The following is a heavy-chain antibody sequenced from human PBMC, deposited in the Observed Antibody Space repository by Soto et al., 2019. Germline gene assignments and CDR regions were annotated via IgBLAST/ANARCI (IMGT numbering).Heavy chain of an antibody. CDR1: GFTFSSYG. D-gene: IGHD4-17*01. J-gene: IGHJ4*02. CDR3: ARDANGDYRWGYFDY. CDR2: IWYDGSNK. V-gene: IGHV3-33*01. Sequence: GGSLRLSCAASGFTFSSYGMHWVRQAPGKGLEWVAVIWYDGSNKYYADSVKGRFTISRDNSKNTLYLQMNSLRAEDTAVYYCARDANGDYRWGYFDYWGQGTLVTVSS.